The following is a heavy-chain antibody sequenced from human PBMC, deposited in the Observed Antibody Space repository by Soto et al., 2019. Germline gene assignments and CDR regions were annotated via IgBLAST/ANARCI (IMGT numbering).Heavy chain of an antibody. V-gene: IGHV4-31*03. CDR1: GGSISSGGYY. J-gene: IGHJ6*02. CDR3: ARGARRSPGMDV. Sequence: QVQLQESGPGLVKPSQTLSLTCTFSGGSISSGGYYWSWIRQHPGKGPEWIGYIYYSGSTYYNPSLKSRVTISVDTSKNQFSLKLRSVTAADTAVYYCARGARRSPGMDVWGQGTTVTVSS. D-gene: IGHD6-6*01. CDR2: IYYSGST.